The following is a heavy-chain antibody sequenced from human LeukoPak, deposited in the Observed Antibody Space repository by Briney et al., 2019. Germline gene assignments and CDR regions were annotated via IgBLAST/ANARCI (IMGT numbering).Heavy chain of an antibody. CDR2: IYYSGST. V-gene: IGHV4-61*01. J-gene: IGHJ3*02. CDR3: ARDSGYYDSSGYYYGAFDI. CDR1: GGSVSSGSYY. Sequence: PSETLSLTCTVSGGSVSSGSYYWSWIRQPPGKGLEWIGYIYYSGSTNYNPSLQSRVTISADTSKNQFSLKLSSVTAADTAVYYCARDSGYYDSSGYYYGAFDIWGQGTMVTVSS. D-gene: IGHD3-22*01.